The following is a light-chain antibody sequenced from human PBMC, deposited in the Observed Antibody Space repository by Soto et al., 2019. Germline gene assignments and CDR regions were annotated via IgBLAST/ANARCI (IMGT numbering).Light chain of an antibody. V-gene: IGLV1-40*01. J-gene: IGLJ2*01. CDR2: GNS. CDR3: QSYDSSRSGSV. CDR1: SSNIGAGYD. Sequence: QSVLTQPPSVSGAPGQRVTISCTGSSSNIGAGYDVHWYQQLPGTAPKLLIYGNSNRPSGVPDRFSGSKSGTSASLAISGLQAEDEDDDYCQSYDSSRSGSVFGGGTKLTVL.